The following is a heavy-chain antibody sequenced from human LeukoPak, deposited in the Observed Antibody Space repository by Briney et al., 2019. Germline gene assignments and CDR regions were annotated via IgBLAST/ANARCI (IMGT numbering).Heavy chain of an antibody. CDR3: ARAPVTSCSGVLCYPFDY. CDR1: GFTFSDYN. V-gene: IGHV3-11*01. J-gene: IGHJ4*02. D-gene: IGHD2-15*01. Sequence: GGSLRLSCAASGFTFSDYNMRWIRQAPGKGLEWVSSISRSGSTKYHADSVKGRFTISRDNAKNSLFLQMNSLRAEDAAVYYCARAPVTSCSGVLCYPFDYWGQGTLVTVSS. CDR2: ISRSGSTK.